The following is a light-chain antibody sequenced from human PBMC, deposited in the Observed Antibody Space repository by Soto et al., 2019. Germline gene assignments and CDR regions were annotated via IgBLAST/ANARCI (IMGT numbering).Light chain of an antibody. CDR3: QQYYTWPRT. Sequence: EIVLTQSPGTLSLSPGERATLSCRASQSVSSSYLAWYQQKLGQAPRLLIYDASTRATGIPDRFSGSGSGTEFTLTITSLQSEDFAIYYCQQYYTWPRTFGQGTKVDI. V-gene: IGKV3-15*01. J-gene: IGKJ1*01. CDR1: QSVSSSY. CDR2: DAS.